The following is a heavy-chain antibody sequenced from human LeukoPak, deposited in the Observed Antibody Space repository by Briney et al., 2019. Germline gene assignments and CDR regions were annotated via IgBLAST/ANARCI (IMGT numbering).Heavy chain of an antibody. D-gene: IGHD3-9*01. CDR2: INPSGAGT. J-gene: IGHJ3*02. V-gene: IGHV1-46*01. CDR3: ARESGLGYFEAALWGALDI. CDR1: GYTFTRYY. Sequence: GASVKVSCKASGYTFTRYYMHWVRQAPGQGLEWMGIINPSGAGTTYAQNFQGRVTMTRDTSTSTVYMDLSSLRSEDTAVYYCARESGLGYFEAALWGALDIWGQGTMVTVSS.